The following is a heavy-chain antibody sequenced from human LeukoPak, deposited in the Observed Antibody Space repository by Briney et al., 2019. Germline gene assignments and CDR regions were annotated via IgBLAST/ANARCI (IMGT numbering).Heavy chain of an antibody. V-gene: IGHV3-30-3*01. CDR3: ARDSKTMVRGVPFDY. CDR2: ISYDGSNK. D-gene: IGHD3-10*01. J-gene: IGHJ4*02. Sequence: TGGSLRLSCAASGFTFSSYAMHWVRQAPGKGLEWVAVISYDGSNKYYADSVKGRFTISRDNSKNTLYLQMNSLRAEDTAVYYCARDSKTMVRGVPFDYWGQGTLVTVSS. CDR1: GFTFSSYA.